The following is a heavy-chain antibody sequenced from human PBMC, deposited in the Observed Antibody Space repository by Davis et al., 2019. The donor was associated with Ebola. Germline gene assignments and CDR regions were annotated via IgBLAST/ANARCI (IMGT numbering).Heavy chain of an antibody. Sequence: MPSETLSLTCTVSGGSISSYYWSWIRQPPGKGLEWIGYIYYSGSTNYNPSLKSRVTISVDTSKNQFSLKLSSVTAADTAVYYCARGGRGWLPDYWGQGTLVTVSS. CDR3: ARGGRGWLPDY. V-gene: IGHV4-59*01. CDR1: GGSISSYY. CDR2: IYYSGST. D-gene: IGHD5-12*01. J-gene: IGHJ4*02.